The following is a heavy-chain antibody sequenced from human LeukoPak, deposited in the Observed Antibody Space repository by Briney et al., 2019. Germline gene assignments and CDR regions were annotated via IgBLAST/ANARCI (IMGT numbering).Heavy chain of an antibody. CDR2: IYYSGST. V-gene: IGHV4-59*12. CDR3: AGANSGYYREDSYFDS. D-gene: IGHD5-12*01. J-gene: IGHJ4*02. CDR1: GGSMSSYY. Sequence: PSETLSLTCTVSGGSMSSYYWSWIRQPPGKGLEWIGYIYYSGSTNYNPSLKSRVTISIDTSKNQFSLQLSSVTAADTAVFYCAGANSGYYREDSYFDSWGQGTLVTVSS.